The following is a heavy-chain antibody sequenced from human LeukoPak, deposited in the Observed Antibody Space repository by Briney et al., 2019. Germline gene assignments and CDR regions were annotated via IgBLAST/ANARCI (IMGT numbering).Heavy chain of an antibody. D-gene: IGHD5-24*01. CDR2: ISNSGSA. CDR1: DGSISSYY. J-gene: IGHJ3*02. Sequence: KPSQTLSPTCTVADGSISSYYWSWIRQPPGKGLEWIGYISNSGSAYYNPSLKSRVTISVDTSKNQFSLHLKFVTAADTALYYCARDGAFDIWGQGTMVTVSS. CDR3: ARDGAFDI. V-gene: IGHV4-59*08.